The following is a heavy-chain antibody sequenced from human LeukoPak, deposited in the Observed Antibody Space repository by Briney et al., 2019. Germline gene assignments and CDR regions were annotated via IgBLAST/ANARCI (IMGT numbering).Heavy chain of an antibody. Sequence: PGGSLRLSCAASGFSFSSYWMHWVRQAPGKGLVWVSRINSDGSSTSYADSVKGRFTIPRDNAKNTLYLQMNSLRAEDTAVYYCARDYDVVPSAQDYWGQGTLVTVSS. J-gene: IGHJ4*02. V-gene: IGHV3-74*01. CDR3: ARDYDVVPSAQDY. CDR2: INSDGSST. D-gene: IGHD3-16*01. CDR1: GFSFSSYW.